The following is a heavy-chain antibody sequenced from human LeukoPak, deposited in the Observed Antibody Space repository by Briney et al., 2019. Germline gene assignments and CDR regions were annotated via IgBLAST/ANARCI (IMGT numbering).Heavy chain of an antibody. CDR1: GYIFTGYY. D-gene: IGHD6-13*01. CDR3: ARDDASNWSSDFDC. Sequence: ASVKVSCKASGYIFTGYYLHWVRQAPGQGLEWMGWINPNSGFTDFAQRFQGRVTMTRDTSMNTAYMELSSLTPDDTAVYYCARDDASNWSSDFDCWGQGTLVTVFS. CDR2: INPNSGFT. J-gene: IGHJ4*02. V-gene: IGHV1-2*02.